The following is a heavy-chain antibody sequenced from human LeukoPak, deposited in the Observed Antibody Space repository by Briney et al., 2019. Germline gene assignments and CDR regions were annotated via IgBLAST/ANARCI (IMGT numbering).Heavy chain of an antibody. Sequence: GASVKVSCKASGYTFTGYYMHWVRQAPGQGLEWMGWINPNSGGTNYAQKFQGRVTITRDMSTSTAYMELSSLRSEDTAVYYCAAVGYYDSSWGQGTLVTVSS. D-gene: IGHD3-22*01. J-gene: IGHJ4*02. CDR2: INPNSGGT. CDR3: AAVGYYDSS. CDR1: GYTFTGYY. V-gene: IGHV1-2*02.